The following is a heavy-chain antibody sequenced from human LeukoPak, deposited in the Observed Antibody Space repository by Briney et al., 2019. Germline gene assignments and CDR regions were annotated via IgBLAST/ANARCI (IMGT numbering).Heavy chain of an antibody. CDR2: IYYSGST. D-gene: IGHD6-19*01. J-gene: IGHJ3*02. CDR1: GGSISSGGYY. Sequence: PSETLSLTCTVSGGSISSGGYYWSWIRQHPGKGLERIGYIYYSGSTYYNPSLKSRVTISVDTSKNQFSLKLSSVTAADTAVYYCAREDNLGIAVAGTDGFAFDIWGQGTMVTVSS. CDR3: AREDNLGIAVAGTDGFAFDI. V-gene: IGHV4-31*03.